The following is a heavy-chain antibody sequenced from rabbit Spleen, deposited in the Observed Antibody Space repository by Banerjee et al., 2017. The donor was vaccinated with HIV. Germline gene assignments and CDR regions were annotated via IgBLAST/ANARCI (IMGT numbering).Heavy chain of an antibody. CDR1: GLDFSSSYW. CDR2: IDVIRRGNT. CDR3: ARDTGSSFSSYGMDL. V-gene: IGHV1S45*01. J-gene: IGHJ6*01. D-gene: IGHD8-1*01. Sequence: QEQLEESGGDLVKPGASLTLTCKASGLDFSSSYWICWVRQAPGKGLEWIACIDVIRRGNTYYASWAKGRFTISKTSSTTVTLQMTSLTAADTATYFCARDTGSSFSSYGMDLWGQGTLVTVS.